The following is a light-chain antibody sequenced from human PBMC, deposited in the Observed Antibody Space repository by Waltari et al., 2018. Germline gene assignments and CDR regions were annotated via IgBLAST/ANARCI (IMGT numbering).Light chain of an antibody. CDR2: WAS. CDR3: QQYYSTPRT. V-gene: IGKV4-1*01. Sequence: DIVMTQSPDSLAVSLGERATLNCKSSQSVLYSSNNKNYLAWYQQKPGQPPKLLIYWASTRESGVPDRFSGSGSGTDFTLTISSLQAEDVAVYYCQQYYSTPRTFGPGTKVDI. CDR1: QSVLYSSNNKNY. J-gene: IGKJ3*01.